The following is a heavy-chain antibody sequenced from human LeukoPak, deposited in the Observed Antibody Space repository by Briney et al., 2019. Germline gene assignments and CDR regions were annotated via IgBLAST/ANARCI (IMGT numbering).Heavy chain of an antibody. Sequence: PGGSLRLSCAASGNYWMHWVRQVPGKGLVWVSRIDSDGSGTSYADSVKGRFTISRDDVKNMLYLQMNSLRVEDTGLYYCSTVEHFWGQGTLVTVSS. J-gene: IGHJ4*02. V-gene: IGHV3-74*01. CDR1: GNYW. CDR3: STVEHF. D-gene: IGHD1/OR15-1a*01. CDR2: IDSDGSGT.